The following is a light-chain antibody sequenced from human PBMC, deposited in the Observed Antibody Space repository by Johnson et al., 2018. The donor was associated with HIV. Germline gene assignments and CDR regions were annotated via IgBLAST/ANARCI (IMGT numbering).Light chain of an antibody. CDR2: ENN. Sequence: QSVLTQPPSVSAAPGQKVTISCSGSSSNLGNNYVSWYQQLPGTATKLLIYENNKRPSGIPDRFSGSKSGTSATLGITGLQTGDEADYYCGTWDSSLSAYVFGTGTKVTVL. CDR1: SSNLGNNY. J-gene: IGLJ1*01. CDR3: GTWDSSLSAYV. V-gene: IGLV1-51*02.